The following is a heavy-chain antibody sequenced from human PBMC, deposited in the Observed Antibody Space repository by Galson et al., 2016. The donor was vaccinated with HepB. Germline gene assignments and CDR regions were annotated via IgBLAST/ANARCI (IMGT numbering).Heavy chain of an antibody. CDR3: AKLVELYRLGLYDYYGMDV. J-gene: IGHJ6*04. Sequence: SLRLSCAASGFTFNTYTMHWVRQAPGKGLEWVAVISYDASNKYYADSVKGRFTISRDNSKNTLYLQMNSLRAEDTAVYYCAKLVELYRLGLYDYYGMDVWGKGATVTVSS. CDR2: ISYDASNK. D-gene: IGHD2-8*02. V-gene: IGHV3-30*18. CDR1: GFTFNTYT.